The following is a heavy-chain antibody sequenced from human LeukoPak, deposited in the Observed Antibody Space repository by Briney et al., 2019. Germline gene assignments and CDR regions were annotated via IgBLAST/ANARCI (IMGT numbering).Heavy chain of an antibody. CDR1: GGTFSSYA. CDR3: ARGEYYDILTGQNPFDY. CDR2: IIPIFGTA. J-gene: IGHJ4*02. Sequence: SVKVSCKASGGTFSSYAISWVRQAPGQGLEWMGGIIPIFGTANYAQKFQGRVTITADESTSTACMELSSLRSEDTAVYYCARGEYYDILTGQNPFDYWGQGTLVTVSS. V-gene: IGHV1-69*13. D-gene: IGHD3-9*01.